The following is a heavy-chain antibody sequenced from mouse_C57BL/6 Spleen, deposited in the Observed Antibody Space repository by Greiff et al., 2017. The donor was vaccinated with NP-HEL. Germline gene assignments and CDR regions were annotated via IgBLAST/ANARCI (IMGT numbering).Heavy chain of an antibody. CDR2: IHPSDSDT. CDR1: GYTFTSYW. Sequence: QVQLQQPGAELVKPGASVKVSCKASGYTFTSYWMHWVKQRPGQGLEWIGRIHPSDSDTNYNQKFKGKATLTVDKSSSTAYMQLSSLTSEDSAVYYCAIRGYDGYYHYYAMDYWGQGTSVTVSS. D-gene: IGHD2-3*01. J-gene: IGHJ4*01. V-gene: IGHV1-74*01. CDR3: AIRGYDGYYHYYAMDY.